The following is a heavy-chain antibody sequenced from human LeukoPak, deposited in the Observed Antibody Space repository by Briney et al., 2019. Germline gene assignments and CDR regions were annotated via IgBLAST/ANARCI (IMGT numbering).Heavy chain of an antibody. CDR1: GYSFTSYW. CDR2: IYPGDSDT. CDR3: ARHDRYYDFWSGYSSADY. D-gene: IGHD3-3*01. J-gene: IGHJ4*02. Sequence: GASVKISCKGSGYSFTSYWIGWVRQMPGKGLEWMGIIYPGDSDTRYSPSFQGQVTISADKSISTAYLQWSSLKASDTAMYYCARHDRYYDFWSGYSSADYWGQGTLVTVSS. V-gene: IGHV5-51*01.